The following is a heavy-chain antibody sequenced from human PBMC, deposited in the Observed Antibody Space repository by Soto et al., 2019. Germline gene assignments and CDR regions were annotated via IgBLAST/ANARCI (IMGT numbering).Heavy chain of an antibody. D-gene: IGHD3-22*01. CDR1: GFTFSSYE. J-gene: IGHJ4*02. CDR2: VSGSGGTK. Sequence: SGGSLRLSCAASGFTFSSYEMNWVRQAPGKGLEWVSEVSGSGGTKYYADSVKGRFTISRDNAKKSLYLQMNSLRAEDTGVYYCARDLYDSSGYCPFDYWGQGTLVTVSS. CDR3: ARDLYDSSGYCPFDY. V-gene: IGHV3-48*03.